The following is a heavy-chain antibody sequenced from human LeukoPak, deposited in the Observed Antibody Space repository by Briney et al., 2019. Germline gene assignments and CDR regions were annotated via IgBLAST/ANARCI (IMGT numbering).Heavy chain of an antibody. CDR1: GFTVSSNY. Sequence: PGGSLRLSCAASGFTVSSNYMSWVRQAPGKGLEWVSAISGSGGSTYYADSVKGRFTISRDNSKDTLYLQMNSLRAEDTAVYYCAKGSVVVAAIYWGQGTLVTVSS. CDR3: AKGSVVVAAIY. D-gene: IGHD2-15*01. J-gene: IGHJ4*02. V-gene: IGHV3-23*01. CDR2: ISGSGGST.